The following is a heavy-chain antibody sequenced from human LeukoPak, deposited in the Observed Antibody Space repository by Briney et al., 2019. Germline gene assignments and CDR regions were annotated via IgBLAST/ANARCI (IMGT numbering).Heavy chain of an antibody. D-gene: IGHD3-16*02. V-gene: IGHV4-59*08. CDR2: ISYRGST. CDR1: GGSTNSDH. J-gene: IGHJ5*02. CDR3: ARGRGLGVITPYSDP. Sequence: PSETLSLTCTVSGGSTNSDHWSWIRQPPDKGLEWIGCISYRGSTNYNPSLKSRVSISIDTSKKHFSLKLTSVTAADTGVYYCARGRGLGVITPYSDPWGQGTLVTVSS.